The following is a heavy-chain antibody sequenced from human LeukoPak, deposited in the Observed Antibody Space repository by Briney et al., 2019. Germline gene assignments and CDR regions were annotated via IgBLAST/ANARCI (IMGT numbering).Heavy chain of an antibody. V-gene: IGHV4-59*01. D-gene: IGHD5-12*01. CDR1: GASITSYY. CDR3: ARGLLVGNSGYYFDS. CDR2: IHYSGST. Sequence: SETLSLTCTVSGASITSYYWTWIRQPPGKGLDWIGYIHYSGSTNYHPSLRSRVTLSVDTSKKQFSLKVMSVTEADTAVYYCARGLLVGNSGYYFDSWGRGTLVTVSA. J-gene: IGHJ4*02.